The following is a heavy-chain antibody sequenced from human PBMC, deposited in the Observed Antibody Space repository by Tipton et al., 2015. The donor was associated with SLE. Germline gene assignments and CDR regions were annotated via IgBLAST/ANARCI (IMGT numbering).Heavy chain of an antibody. V-gene: IGHV4-28*03. CDR2: IFYSGAT. CDR3: ARVTAPSGNQYLRGAFDF. D-gene: IGHD1-26*01. Sequence: LRLSCAASGFTFSNAWMSWVRQVPGKGLEWIGHIFYSGATYSNPSLKSRLTMSVDTSQDQFSLNLHSVTAADTGVYYCARVTAPSGNQYLRGAFDFWGRGTMVTVSS. J-gene: IGHJ3*01. CDR1: GFTFSNAW.